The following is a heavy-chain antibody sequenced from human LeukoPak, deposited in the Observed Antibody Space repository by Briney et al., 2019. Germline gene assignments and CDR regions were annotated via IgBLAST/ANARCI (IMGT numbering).Heavy chain of an antibody. D-gene: IGHD6-19*01. J-gene: IGHJ3*02. CDR3: ARVSVAAAFDI. CDR2: LYSGGTT. CDR1: VFTVSSNY. Sequence: PGGSLRLSCAASVFTVSSNYMTWVRQAPGKGLEWVSSLYSGGTTYYADSMKGRFTISRDNSKNTLYLQMNSLRAEDTAVYYCARVSVAAAFDIWGQGTMVTVSS. V-gene: IGHV3-66*01.